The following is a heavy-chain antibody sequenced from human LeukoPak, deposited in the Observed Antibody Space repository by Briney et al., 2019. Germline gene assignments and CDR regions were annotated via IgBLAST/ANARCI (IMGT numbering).Heavy chain of an antibody. CDR3: ASDLGYCSSTSCRTMGYYYYYGMDV. V-gene: IGHV3-30-3*01. D-gene: IGHD2-2*01. CDR1: GFTFSSNA. Sequence: PGRSLRLSCAASGFTFSSNAMHWVRQAPGKGLEWVAVISYDGSNKYYADSVKGRFTISRDNSKNTLYLQMNSLRAEDTAVYYCASDLGYCSSTSCRTMGYYYYYGMDVWGQGTTVTVSS. CDR2: ISYDGSNK. J-gene: IGHJ6*02.